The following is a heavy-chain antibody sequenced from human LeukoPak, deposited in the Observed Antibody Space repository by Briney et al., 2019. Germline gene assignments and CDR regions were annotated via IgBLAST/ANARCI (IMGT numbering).Heavy chain of an antibody. CDR1: GFTFSSYW. CDR3: AREQKTGDSRYFDY. Sequence: GGSLRLSCAASGFTFSSYWMHWVRQVPGKGLVWVSRISSGGNTTTYADAVKGRFTISRDNAKNTLYLQMNSLRAEDTAVYYCAREQKTGDSRYFDYWGQGALVTVSS. V-gene: IGHV3-74*01. D-gene: IGHD7-27*01. CDR2: ISSGGNTT. J-gene: IGHJ4*02.